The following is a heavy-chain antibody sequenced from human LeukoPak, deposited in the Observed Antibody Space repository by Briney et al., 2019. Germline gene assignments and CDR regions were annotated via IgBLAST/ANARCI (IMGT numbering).Heavy chain of an antibody. Sequence: GGSLRLSCAASGFTFSSYAMSWVRQAPGKGLEWVSAISDSGGSTYYADSVKGRFTISRDNSKNTLYLQMNSLRAEDTAVYYCAKETTAIAAAGTEFDYWGQGTLVTVSS. CDR2: ISDSGGST. J-gene: IGHJ4*02. V-gene: IGHV3-23*01. CDR1: GFTFSSYA. D-gene: IGHD6-13*01. CDR3: AKETTAIAAAGTEFDY.